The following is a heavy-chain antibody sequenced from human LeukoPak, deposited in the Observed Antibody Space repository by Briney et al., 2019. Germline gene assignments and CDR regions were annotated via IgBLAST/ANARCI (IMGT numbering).Heavy chain of an antibody. CDR2: MYHSGST. CDR3: ARAGGYYDSSGYLFY. V-gene: IGHV4-38-2*02. CDR1: GYSISSGYY. D-gene: IGHD3-22*01. J-gene: IGHJ4*02. Sequence: PSETLSLTCTVSGYSISSGYYWGWIRQPPGKGLEWIGSMYHSGSTYYNPSLKSRVTISVDTSKNQFSLKLSSVTAADTAVYYCARAGGYYDSSGYLFYWGQGTLVTVSS.